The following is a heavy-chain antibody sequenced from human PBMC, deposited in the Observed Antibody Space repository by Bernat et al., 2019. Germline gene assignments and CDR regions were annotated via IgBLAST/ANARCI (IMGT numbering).Heavy chain of an antibody. CDR2: IRPDGSDT. CDR3: ARLPGLSTYYDY. CDR1: GFTFRNHW. J-gene: IGHJ4*02. V-gene: IGHV3-7*01. D-gene: IGHD2-21*01. Sequence: EVQLVESGGGVVQPGGSLRRSCAATGFTFRNHWMSWVRQAPGKGLQWVASIRPDGSDTRCVDSVKGRFTISRDNAQNSLFLDMNSLRVEDTAVYYCARLPGLSTYYDYWGQGARVIVS.